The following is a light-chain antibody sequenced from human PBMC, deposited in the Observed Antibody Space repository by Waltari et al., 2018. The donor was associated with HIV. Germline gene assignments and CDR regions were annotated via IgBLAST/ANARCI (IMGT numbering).Light chain of an antibody. CDR1: SSDVGGYHY. J-gene: IGLJ1*01. Sequence: QSALTQPASVSGSPGQSITISCTGTSSDVGGYHYVSWYQQFPGKAPKLMISEVSNRPSGVSDRLSCSKSGNTASLTISGLQAEDEADYYCSSYTTGSTLVVFGTGTKVIVL. CDR3: SSYTTGSTLVV. CDR2: EVS. V-gene: IGLV2-14*01.